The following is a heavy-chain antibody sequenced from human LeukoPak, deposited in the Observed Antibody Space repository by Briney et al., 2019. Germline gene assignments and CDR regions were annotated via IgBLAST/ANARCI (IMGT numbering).Heavy chain of an antibody. J-gene: IGHJ3*02. D-gene: IGHD3-10*01. CDR3: SKTYYYGSSRYAFDI. CDR1: DFSFITYA. CDR2: ISGSGGST. Sequence: GGSLRLSCAASDFSFITYAMSWVRQAPGKGLEWVSTISGSGGSTYYADSVKGRFTISRDNSKNTLYLQMNSLRAEDTAVYYCSKTYYYGSSRYAFDIWGQGTMVTVSS. V-gene: IGHV3-23*01.